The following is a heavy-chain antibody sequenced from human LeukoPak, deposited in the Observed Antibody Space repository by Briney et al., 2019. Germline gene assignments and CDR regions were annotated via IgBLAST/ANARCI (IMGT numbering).Heavy chain of an antibody. CDR3: ARDMAWSAMDV. V-gene: IGHV3-48*04. CDR2: ISSSSSTI. J-gene: IGHJ6*04. D-gene: IGHD3-3*01. Sequence: PGGSLRLSCAASGFTFSGYSMTWVRQAPGKGLEWVSYISSSSSTIYYADSMKGRFTISRDNAKDSLFLQMNSLRAEDTAVYYCARDMAWSAMDVWGKGTTVTVSS. CDR1: GFTFSGYS.